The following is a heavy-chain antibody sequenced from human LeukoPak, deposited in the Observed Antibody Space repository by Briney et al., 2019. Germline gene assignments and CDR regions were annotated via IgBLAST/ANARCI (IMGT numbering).Heavy chain of an antibody. V-gene: IGHV3-74*01. Sequence: GGSLRLSCAASGFTFNSYWMHWVRQAPGKGLEWVSRINSDGRSTSYADSVKGRFTISRDSAKNTLYLQMNSLRAEDTAVYYCTNMVRGALGAFDIWGQGTMVTVSS. CDR2: INSDGRST. CDR3: TNMVRGALGAFDI. J-gene: IGHJ3*02. CDR1: GFTFNSYW. D-gene: IGHD3-10*01.